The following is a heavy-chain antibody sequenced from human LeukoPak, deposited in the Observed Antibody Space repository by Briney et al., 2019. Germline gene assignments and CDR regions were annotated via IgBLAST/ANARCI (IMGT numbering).Heavy chain of an antibody. Sequence: ASVKVSCKASGYTFTGYYMHWVRQDPGQGLEWMGRINPNSGGTNYAQKFQGRVTMTRDTSISTAYMELSRLRSDDTAVYYCARADYYDSSGKLDWGQGTPDTVSS. CDR2: INPNSGGT. V-gene: IGHV1-2*06. CDR3: ARADYYDSSGKLD. CDR1: GYTFTGYY. J-gene: IGHJ4*02. D-gene: IGHD3-22*01.